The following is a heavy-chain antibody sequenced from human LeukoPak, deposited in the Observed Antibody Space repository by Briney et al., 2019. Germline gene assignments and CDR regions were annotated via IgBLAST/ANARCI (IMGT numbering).Heavy chain of an antibody. CDR1: GFTFSSYG. Sequence: GGSLRLSCAASGFTFSSYGMHWVRQAPGKGLEWVAFIRYDGSNKYYADSVKGRFTISRDNSKSTLYLQMNSLRAEDTAVYYCAKDADLEGIAAAGPPDYWGQGTLVTVSS. V-gene: IGHV3-30*02. D-gene: IGHD6-13*01. J-gene: IGHJ4*02. CDR2: IRYDGSNK. CDR3: AKDADLEGIAAAGPPDY.